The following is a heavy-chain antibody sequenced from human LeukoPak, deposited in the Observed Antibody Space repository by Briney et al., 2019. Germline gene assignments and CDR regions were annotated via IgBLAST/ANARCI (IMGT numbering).Heavy chain of an antibody. CDR2: ISSSGSTI. Sequence: GGSLRLSCAASGFTFSSYEMNWVRQAPGKGLEWVSYISSSGSTIYCADSVKGRFTISRDNAKNSLYLQMNSLRAEDTAVYYCARAGRVGYYYGSGTFSWFDPWGQGTLVTVSS. J-gene: IGHJ5*02. D-gene: IGHD3-10*01. V-gene: IGHV3-48*03. CDR3: ARAGRVGYYYGSGTFSWFDP. CDR1: GFTFSSYE.